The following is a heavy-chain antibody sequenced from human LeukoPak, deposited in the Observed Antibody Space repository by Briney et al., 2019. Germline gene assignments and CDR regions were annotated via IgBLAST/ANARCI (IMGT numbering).Heavy chain of an antibody. V-gene: IGHV4-59*06. Sequence: PSETLSLTCTVSGGSISSYYWSWIRQHPGKGLEWIAYIYYSGSTYYNPSLKSRFTISVDTSKNQFSLKLSSVTAADTAVYYCAKGYSYGTGYNWFDPWGQGTLVTVSS. CDR1: GGSISSYY. D-gene: IGHD5-18*01. J-gene: IGHJ5*02. CDR2: IYYSGST. CDR3: AKGYSYGTGYNWFDP.